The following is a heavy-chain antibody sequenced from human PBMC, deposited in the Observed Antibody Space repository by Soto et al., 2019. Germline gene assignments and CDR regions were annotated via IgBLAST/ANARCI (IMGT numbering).Heavy chain of an antibody. CDR2: ISASGGGS. V-gene: IGHV3-23*01. CDR1: GFTFSSYA. Sequence: LGGSLRLSCAASGFTFSSYAMSWVRQAPGKGLEWVSVISASGGGSYYADSVKGRFTISRDNSKDTLYLQMNSLRADDTAVYYCARREGVKVRGVIGDCWGQGTLVTVSS. D-gene: IGHD3-10*01. J-gene: IGHJ4*02. CDR3: ARREGVKVRGVIGDC.